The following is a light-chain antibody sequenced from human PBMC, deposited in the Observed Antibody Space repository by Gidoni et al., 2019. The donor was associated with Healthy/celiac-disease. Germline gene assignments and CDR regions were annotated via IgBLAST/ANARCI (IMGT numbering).Light chain of an antibody. J-gene: IGKJ4*01. CDR1: QSVSSSY. V-gene: IGKV3-20*01. Sequence: ELVLPQSPGTLSLSPGERATLSCRASQSVSSSYFAWYQQKPGQAPRLLIYGASSRATGIPDRFSGSGSGTDFTLTISRLEPEDFAVYYCQQYGSSPLLTFGGGTKVEIK. CDR2: GAS. CDR3: QQYGSSPLLT.